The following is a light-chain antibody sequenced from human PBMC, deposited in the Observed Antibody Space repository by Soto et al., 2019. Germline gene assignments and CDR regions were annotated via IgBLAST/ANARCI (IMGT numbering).Light chain of an antibody. CDR1: QTIDSW. Sequence: DIQMTQSPSTLSASVGDRVTITCRASQTIDSWLAWYQQRPGKPPNLLIYKASTLVSGVPTRFSGSGSGTEFTPPTNSLQHADFSTYYCHQYYIYSCTFGQGTKVEIK. CDR3: HQYYIYSCT. V-gene: IGKV1-5*03. J-gene: IGKJ1*01. CDR2: KAS.